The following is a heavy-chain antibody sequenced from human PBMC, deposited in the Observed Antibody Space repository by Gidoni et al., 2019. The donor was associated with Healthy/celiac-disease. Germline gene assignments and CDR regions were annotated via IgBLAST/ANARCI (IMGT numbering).Heavy chain of an antibody. Sequence: EVQLLESGGGLVQPGGSLRLSCAASGFTFSSYAMSWVRQAPGKGLEWVSAISGSGGSTYYADSVKGRFTISRDNSKNTLYLQMNSLRAEDTAVYYCAKALDILTGPGGYYFDYWGQGTLVTVSS. CDR1: GFTFSSYA. V-gene: IGHV3-23*01. J-gene: IGHJ4*02. CDR2: ISGSGGST. CDR3: AKALDILTGPGGYYFDY. D-gene: IGHD3-9*01.